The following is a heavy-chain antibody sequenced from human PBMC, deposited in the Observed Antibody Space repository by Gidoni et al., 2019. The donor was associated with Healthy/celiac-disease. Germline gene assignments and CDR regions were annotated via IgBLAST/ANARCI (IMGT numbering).Heavy chain of an antibody. CDR2: IGYDGSNK. V-gene: IGHV3-33*01. CDR1: GFTFSSYG. CDR3: ARAFQGVIIGKPHNWFDP. J-gene: IGHJ5*02. Sequence: QVQLVESGGGVVQPGRSLRLSCAASGFTFSSYGLPGVRQAPGKGLGWVAVIGYDGSNKYYADSVKGRFTISRDNSKNTLYLQMNSLRAEDTAVYYCARAFQGVIIGKPHNWFDPWGQGTLVTVSS. D-gene: IGHD3-10*01.